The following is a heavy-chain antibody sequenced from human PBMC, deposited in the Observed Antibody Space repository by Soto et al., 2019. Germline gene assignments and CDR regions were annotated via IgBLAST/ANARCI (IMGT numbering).Heavy chain of an antibody. CDR1: GYTFTTYA. V-gene: IGHV1-3*01. Sequence: QVQLVQSGAEVKKPGASVKVSCKASGYTFTTYAMYWVRQAPGQRLEWMGGINADNGKTKYSQKFQGRVTIIRDTSASTAYMELSSLRSEDTAVYYCASGSSSWCAFDIWGQGTMVTVSS. D-gene: IGHD6-13*01. CDR3: ASGSSSWCAFDI. J-gene: IGHJ3*02. CDR2: INADNGKT.